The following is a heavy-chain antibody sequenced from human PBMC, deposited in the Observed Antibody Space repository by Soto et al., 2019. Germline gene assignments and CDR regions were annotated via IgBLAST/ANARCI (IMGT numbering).Heavy chain of an antibody. D-gene: IGHD6-13*01. V-gene: IGHV1-58*01. CDR2: IVVGSGNT. Sequence: ASVKVSCKASGFTFTSSAVQWVRQARGQRLEWIGWIVVGSGNTNYAQKFQERVTITRDMSTSTAYMELSSLRSEDTAVYYCAADRGSSWYNYYYGTDVWGQGTTVTVSS. J-gene: IGHJ6*02. CDR3: AADRGSSWYNYYYGTDV. CDR1: GFTFTSSA.